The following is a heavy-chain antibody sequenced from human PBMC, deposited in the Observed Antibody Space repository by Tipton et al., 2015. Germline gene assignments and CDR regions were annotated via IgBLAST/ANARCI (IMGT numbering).Heavy chain of an antibody. CDR3: ARDFVAIFGVLGGWFDP. CDR1: GGSIGSSSYY. CDR2: ISSSSSTI. V-gene: IGHV3-48*02. J-gene: IGHJ5*02. Sequence: LSLTCTVSGGSIGSSSYYWGWIRQPPGKGLEWVSYISSSSSTIHYADSVKGRFTISRDNAKKSLFLQMNSLRDGDTAVYYCARDFVAIFGVLGGWFDPWGQGTLVTVSS. D-gene: IGHD3-3*01.